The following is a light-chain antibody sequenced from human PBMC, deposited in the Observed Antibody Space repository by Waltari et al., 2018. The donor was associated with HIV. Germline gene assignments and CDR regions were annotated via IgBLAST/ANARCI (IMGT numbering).Light chain of an antibody. V-gene: IGLV1-44*01. CDR3: ATWDDSLNGPV. CDR1: SSSIGGNS. CDR2: NNN. J-gene: IGLJ3*02. Sequence: QSVLTQPPSASETPGQRVTFSCSGSSSSIGGNSVTWYQHLPGTAPKLLIYNNNQRPSGVPDRFSGAKSGTSASLDISGLQSEDEAHYYCATWDDSLNGPVFGGGTKLTVL.